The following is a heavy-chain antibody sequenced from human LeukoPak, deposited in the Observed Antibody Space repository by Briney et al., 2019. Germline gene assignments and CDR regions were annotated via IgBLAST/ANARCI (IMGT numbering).Heavy chain of an antibody. CDR2: MSVSSGLI. Sequence: GGSLRLSCAASGFTFSSYSMNWVRPAPGEGLEWVSSMSVSSGLIYYADSVKGRFTVSRDSAKNSLYLQMNSLRADDTAVYYCAREFEGSASGAGYWGRGTLVTVSS. D-gene: IGHD3-16*01. V-gene: IGHV3-21*01. CDR3: AREFEGSASGAGY. J-gene: IGHJ4*02. CDR1: GFTFSSYS.